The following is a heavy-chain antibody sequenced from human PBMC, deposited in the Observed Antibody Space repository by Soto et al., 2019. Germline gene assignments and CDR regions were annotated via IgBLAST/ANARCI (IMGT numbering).Heavy chain of an antibody. V-gene: IGHV4-34*01. CDR3: ARVFGSPLSLYGMDV. CDR1: GGSFSGYY. Sequence: SETLSLTCAVYGGSFSGYYWSWIRQPPGKGLEWIGDINHGGSTNYNPSLKSRVTISVDTSKNQFSLKLSSVTAADTAVYYCARVFGSPLSLYGMDVWGQGTTVTVSS. J-gene: IGHJ6*02. D-gene: IGHD3-3*01. CDR2: INHGGST.